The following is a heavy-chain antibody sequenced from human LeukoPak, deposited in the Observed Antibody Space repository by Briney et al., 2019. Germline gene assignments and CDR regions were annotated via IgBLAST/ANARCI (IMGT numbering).Heavy chain of an antibody. V-gene: IGHV1-46*01. Sequence: ASVKVSCKASGYTFTSYYMHWVRQAPGQGLEWMGIINPSGGSTSYAQKFQGRVTMTRDTSTSTVYMELSSLRAEDTAVYYCARDGITMVRGVISYYYYMDVWGKGTMVTISS. D-gene: IGHD3-10*01. CDR2: INPSGGST. CDR3: ARDGITMVRGVISYYYYMDV. J-gene: IGHJ6*03. CDR1: GYTFTSYY.